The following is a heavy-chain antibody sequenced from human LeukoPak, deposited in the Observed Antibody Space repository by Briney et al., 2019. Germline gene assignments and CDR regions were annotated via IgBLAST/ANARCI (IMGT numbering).Heavy chain of an antibody. D-gene: IGHD4-23*01. V-gene: IGHV4-4*07. J-gene: IGHJ4*02. Sequence: SETLSLTCPVSGGSISSYYWSWIRQPAGKGLEWIGRIYTSGSTNYNPSLKSRVTMSVDTSKNQFSLKLSSVTAADTAVYYCARDPSDYGGNGYFDYWGQGTLVTVSS. CDR3: ARDPSDYGGNGYFDY. CDR1: GGSISSYY. CDR2: IYTSGST.